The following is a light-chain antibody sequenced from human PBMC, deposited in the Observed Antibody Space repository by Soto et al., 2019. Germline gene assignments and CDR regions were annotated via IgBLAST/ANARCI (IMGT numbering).Light chain of an antibody. CDR1: QSISTY. V-gene: IGKV1-39*01. CDR2: GAS. J-gene: IGKJ1*01. CDR3: QQSYSRPRT. Sequence: DIQMTQSPSSLSASVGDRVTITCRASQSISTYLNWYQQKLGKAPKLLISGASSLQGGVPSRFSGSGSGTDFTLTISSLQPEDFATYFCQQSYSRPRTFGQGTKVEIQ.